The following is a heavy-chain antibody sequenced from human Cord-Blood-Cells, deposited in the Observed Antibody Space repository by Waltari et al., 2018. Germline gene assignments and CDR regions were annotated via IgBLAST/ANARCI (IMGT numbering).Heavy chain of an antibody. D-gene: IGHD5-12*01. V-gene: IGHV4-34*01. Sequence: QVQLQPWGAGLLKPSETLSLTCAVYGGSFSGYYWSWIRQPPGKGLEWIGEINHSGSTNYNPSVNSRVTISVDTSKNQFSLKLSSVTGAERAVYYWARISGYEAGDALDIWGQGRIVTVSS. J-gene: IGHJ3*02. CDR3: ARISGYEAGDALDI. CDR1: GGSFSGYY. CDR2: INHSGST.